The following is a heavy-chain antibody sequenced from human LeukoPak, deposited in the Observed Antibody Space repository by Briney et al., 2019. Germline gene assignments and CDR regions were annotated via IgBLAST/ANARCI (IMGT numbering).Heavy chain of an antibody. CDR3: AKEDYYDSSGYYDY. D-gene: IGHD3-22*01. CDR2: ISGSGVST. V-gene: IGHV3-23*01. J-gene: IGHJ4*02. Sequence: GGSLRLSCAASGFTFSSYSMSWVRQAPGKGLEWVSGISGSGVSTYYADSVKGRFTISRDNSKKTLYLQMNSLRVEDTAVYYCAKEDYYDSSGYYDYWGQGTLVTVSS. CDR1: GFTFSSYS.